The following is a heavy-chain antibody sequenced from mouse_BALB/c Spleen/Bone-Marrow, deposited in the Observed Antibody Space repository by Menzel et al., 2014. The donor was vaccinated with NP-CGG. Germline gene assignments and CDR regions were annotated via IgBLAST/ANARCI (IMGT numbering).Heavy chain of an antibody. V-gene: IGHV1-7*01. CDR3: ARYWDAY. Sequence: VQLQQSGAELAKPGASVKMSCKVSDYTFTSYWIHWVKQRPGQGLEWIGYIDPRTAYTEYSQKFKDKATLTADKSSSTAYMQLSSLISEDSAVYYCARYWDAYWGQGTLVTVSA. CDR2: IDPRTAYT. CDR1: DYTFTSYW. J-gene: IGHJ3*01. D-gene: IGHD4-1*01.